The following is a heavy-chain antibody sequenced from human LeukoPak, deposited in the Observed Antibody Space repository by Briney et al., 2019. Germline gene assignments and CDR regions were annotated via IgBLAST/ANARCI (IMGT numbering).Heavy chain of an antibody. CDR1: GFTFSSYG. CDR3: AKPAISSRGWYYDY. CDR2: IETGGAST. J-gene: IGHJ4*02. Sequence: GGSLRLSCATSGFTFSSYGMSWVRQAPGKGLEWVSAIETGGASTYYADSVKGRFSISRDNSKNTLYLQMNSLRAEDTAVYYCAKPAISSRGWYYDYWGQGTLVTVSS. V-gene: IGHV3-23*05. D-gene: IGHD6-19*01.